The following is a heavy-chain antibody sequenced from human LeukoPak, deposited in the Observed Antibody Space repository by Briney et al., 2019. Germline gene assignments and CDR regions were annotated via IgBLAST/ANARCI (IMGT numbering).Heavy chain of an antibody. D-gene: IGHD3-22*01. V-gene: IGHV1-18*01. CDR2: ISAYNGNT. CDR3: ARPSYYYDSSGYGCFDY. CDR1: GYTFTSYG. J-gene: IGHJ4*02. Sequence: ASVKVSCKASGYTFTSYGISWVRQAPGRGLEWMGWISAYNGNTNYAQKLQGRVTMTTDTSTSTAYMELRSLRSDDTAVYYCARPSYYYDSSGYGCFDYWGQGTLVTVSS.